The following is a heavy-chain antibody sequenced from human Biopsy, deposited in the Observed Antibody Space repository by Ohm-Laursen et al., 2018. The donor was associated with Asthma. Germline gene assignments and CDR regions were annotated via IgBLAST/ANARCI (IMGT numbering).Heavy chain of an antibody. J-gene: IGHJ6*02. D-gene: IGHD6-13*01. V-gene: IGHV4-39*01. CDR3: VRGSSSWHHGPFHYYYGLDV. CDR2: IYYSGTT. Sequence: VTLSLTCCLSSGSGGYMRSGNYYWGWIRRPPGKGLEWIGSIYYSGTTYHNPPLERRVTVSADTSKNQFSLKFTSVTSADTAVYYCVRGSSSWHHGPFHYYYGLDVWGQGTTATVSS. CDR1: GGYMRSGNYY.